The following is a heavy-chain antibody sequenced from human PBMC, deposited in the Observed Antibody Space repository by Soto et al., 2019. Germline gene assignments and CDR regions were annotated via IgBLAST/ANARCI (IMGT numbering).Heavy chain of an antibody. J-gene: IGHJ6*02. V-gene: IGHV4-59*01. Sequence: SETLSLTCTVSGGSINSYYWSWIRQPPGEGLEWIGYIFYSGSTKYNPSLKSRVTISVGTSKTHFSLNLSSVTAADTAVYYCARDKGRYDSGMDVWGQGTTVTVSS. D-gene: IGHD3-9*01. CDR1: GGSINSYY. CDR2: IFYSGST. CDR3: ARDKGRYDSGMDV.